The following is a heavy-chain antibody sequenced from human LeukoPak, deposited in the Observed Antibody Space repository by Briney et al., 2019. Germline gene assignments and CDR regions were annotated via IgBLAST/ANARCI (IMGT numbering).Heavy chain of an antibody. V-gene: IGHV3-30*02. D-gene: IGHD2-8*01. J-gene: IGHJ6*03. CDR1: GFTFDDYT. CDR3: AKDRCSNGIGCLYYYMDV. CDR2: IQYDRSNQ. Sequence: PGGSLRLSCAASGFTFDDYTMHWVRQAPGKGLEWVAYIQYDRSNQQYAGSVKGRFSISRDNSKNTLSLQMNSLRAEDTAVYYCAKDRCSNGIGCLYYYMDVWGKGTTVTISS.